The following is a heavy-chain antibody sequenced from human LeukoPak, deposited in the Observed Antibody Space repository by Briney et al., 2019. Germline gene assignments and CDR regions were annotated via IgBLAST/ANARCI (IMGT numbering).Heavy chain of an antibody. CDR2: ISNSGTTV. Sequence: GGSLRLSCAASGFTFNIYEMNWVRQAPGRGLEWGSYISNSGTTVYYADPVKGRFTISRDNAKNSLYLQIHSLRAEDTAVYYCARGGGSYPFFDYWGQGTLVTVSS. J-gene: IGHJ4*02. D-gene: IGHD1-26*01. CDR1: GFTFNIYE. CDR3: ARGGGSYPFFDY. V-gene: IGHV3-48*03.